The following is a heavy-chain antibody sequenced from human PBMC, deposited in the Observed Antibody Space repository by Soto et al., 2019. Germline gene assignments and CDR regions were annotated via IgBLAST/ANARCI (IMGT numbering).Heavy chain of an antibody. CDR2: IYYSGST. Sequence: SETLSLTCTVSGGSISSSSYYWGWIRQPPGKGLEWIGSIYYSGSTYYNPSLKSRVTISVDTSKNQFSLKLSSVTAADTAVYYCARRTVDTAMVTYYYYMDVWGKGTTVTVSS. CDR3: ARRTVDTAMVTYYYYMDV. J-gene: IGHJ6*03. D-gene: IGHD5-18*01. CDR1: GGSISSSSYY. V-gene: IGHV4-39*01.